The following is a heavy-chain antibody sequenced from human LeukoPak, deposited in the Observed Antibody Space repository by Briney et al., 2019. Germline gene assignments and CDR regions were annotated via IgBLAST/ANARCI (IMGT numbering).Heavy chain of an antibody. V-gene: IGHV3-66*01. CDR1: GFTVSSNY. J-gene: IGHJ5*02. D-gene: IGHD6-13*01. Sequence: PGGSLRLSCAASGFTVSSNYTSWVRQAPGKGLEWVSVIYSGGSTYYADSVKGRFTISRDNSKNTLYLQMNSLRAEDTAVYYCGLGSSWGLRIGWFDPWGQGTLVTVSS. CDR2: IYSGGST. CDR3: GLGSSWGLRIGWFDP.